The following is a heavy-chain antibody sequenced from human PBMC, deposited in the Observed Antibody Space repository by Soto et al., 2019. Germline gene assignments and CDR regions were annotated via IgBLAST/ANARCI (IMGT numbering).Heavy chain of an antibody. CDR1: GFTFSSYG. CDR2: ISYDGSNK. CDR3: AKDGDYGDYAEYFQH. J-gene: IGHJ1*01. V-gene: IGHV3-30*18. D-gene: IGHD4-17*01. Sequence: QVQLVESGGGVVQPGRSLRLSCAASGFTFSSYGMHWVRQAPGKGLEWVAVISYDGSNKYYADSVKGRFTISRDNSKNTLHLQKNSLRAKDTAVYYCAKDGDYGDYAEYFQHWGQGTLVTVSS.